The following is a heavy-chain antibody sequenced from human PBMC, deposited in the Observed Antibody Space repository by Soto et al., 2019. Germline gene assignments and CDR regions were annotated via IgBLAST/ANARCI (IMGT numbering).Heavy chain of an antibody. D-gene: IGHD6-19*01. Sequence: ASVKVSCKASGYTFTSYAMHWVRQAPGQRLEWMGWINAGNGNTKYSQKFQGRVTITRDTSASTAYMELSSLRSEDTAVYYCAXPLPRIAVAGIFDLWGRGTLVTVSS. CDR3: AXPLPRIAVAGIFDL. J-gene: IGHJ2*01. CDR1: GYTFTSYA. V-gene: IGHV1-3*01. CDR2: INAGNGNT.